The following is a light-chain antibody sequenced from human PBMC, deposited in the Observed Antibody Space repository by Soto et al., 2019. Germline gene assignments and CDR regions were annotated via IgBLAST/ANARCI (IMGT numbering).Light chain of an antibody. CDR1: SSDVGSYNL. J-gene: IGLJ2*01. CDR3: CSYAGSSTSVV. Sequence: QSALTQPASVSGSPGQSITISCTGTSSDVGSYNLVSWYQQHPGKAPKLMIYEGSKRPSGVSNRFSGSKSGNTASLTISGLQAEEGADYYCCSYAGSSTSVVFGGGTKLTVL. CDR2: EGS. V-gene: IGLV2-23*01.